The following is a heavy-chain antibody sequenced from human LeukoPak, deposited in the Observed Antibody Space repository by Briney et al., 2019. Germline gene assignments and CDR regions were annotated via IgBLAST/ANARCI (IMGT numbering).Heavy chain of an antibody. J-gene: IGHJ4*02. V-gene: IGHV3-30*02. CDR2: IRYDGSNK. Sequence: PGGSLRLSCAASGFTFSSYGMHWVRQAPGKGLEWVAFIRYDGSNKYYADSVKGRFTISRDISNKTLYLQMNSLRVEDTALYYCAKTLVPSGIYHEDYFDYWGQGTLVTVSS. CDR1: GFTFSSYG. D-gene: IGHD1-26*01. CDR3: AKTLVPSGIYHEDYFDY.